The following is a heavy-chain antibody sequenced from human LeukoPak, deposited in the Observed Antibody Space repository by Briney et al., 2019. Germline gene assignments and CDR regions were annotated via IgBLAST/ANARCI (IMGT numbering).Heavy chain of an antibody. CDR2: IGTAGDT. Sequence: GGSLRLPCAAAGYTFSSYDMHWVRQATGKGLEWVSAIGTAGDTYYPGSVKGRFTISRENAKNSLYLQMNSLRPEDTAIYYRAKVHRLTIVVVLIRPHYGMDVWGRRATGTVSS. CDR1: GYTFSSYD. D-gene: IGHD3-22*01. V-gene: IGHV3-13*04. CDR3: AKVHRLTIVVVLIRPHYGMDV. J-gene: IGHJ6*02.